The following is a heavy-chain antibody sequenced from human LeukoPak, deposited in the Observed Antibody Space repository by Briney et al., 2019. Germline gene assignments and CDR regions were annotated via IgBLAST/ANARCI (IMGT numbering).Heavy chain of an antibody. CDR1: GFTFSSYA. CDR2: ISGSGGST. CDR3: ARASGNSHYYFYGMDV. V-gene: IGHV3-23*01. J-gene: IGHJ6*02. D-gene: IGHD4-23*01. Sequence: GGSLRLSCAASGFTFSSYAMSWVRQAPGKGLEWVSDISGSGGSTYYADSVKGRFTISRDNSKNTLYLQMNSLRAEDTAVYYCARASGNSHYYFYGMDVWGQGTTATVSS.